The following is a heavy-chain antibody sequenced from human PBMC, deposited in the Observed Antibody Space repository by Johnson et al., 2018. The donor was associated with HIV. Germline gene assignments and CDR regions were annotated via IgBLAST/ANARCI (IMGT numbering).Heavy chain of an antibody. V-gene: IGHV3-7*05. CDR3: AKDKAAGAGAFDS. Sequence: VKLVESGGGLVQPGGSLRLSCAASGFTFSSYWMSWVRQAPGKGLEWVANIKQDGSEKYYVDSVKGRFTISRDNAKNSLYLQMNSLRAEDTAVYYCAKDKAAGAGAFDSWGQGTMVTVSS. J-gene: IGHJ3*02. D-gene: IGHD6-13*01. CDR2: IKQDGSEK. CDR1: GFTFSSYW.